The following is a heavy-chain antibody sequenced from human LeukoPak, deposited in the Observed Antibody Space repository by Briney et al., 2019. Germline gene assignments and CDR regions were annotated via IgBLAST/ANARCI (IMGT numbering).Heavy chain of an antibody. V-gene: IGHV1-18*04. D-gene: IGHD3-10*01. CDR3: AREELYGSGSQTPDY. CDR1: GYTFTSYG. J-gene: IGHJ4*02. Sequence: GASVKVSCKASGYTFTSYGISCVRQAPGQGLEWMGWISAYNGNTNYAQKLQGRVSMTTDTSTSTAYMELRSLRPDDTAVYYCAREELYGSGSQTPDYWGQGTLVTVSS. CDR2: ISAYNGNT.